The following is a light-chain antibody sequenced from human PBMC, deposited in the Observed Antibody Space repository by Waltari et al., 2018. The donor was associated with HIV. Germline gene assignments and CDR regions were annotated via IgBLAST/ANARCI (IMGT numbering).Light chain of an antibody. Sequence: QTVVTQEPSFSVSPGGTVTLTCGLSSGSVSTNSSPSWYPQTPGQAPPTLIYSTNTRSSGVPDRFSGSIRGKKASLTITGAQADDESDYYCVLYMGSGVWVFGGGTKLTVL. J-gene: IGLJ3*02. CDR3: VLYMGSGVWV. V-gene: IGLV8-61*01. CDR2: STN. CDR1: SGSVSTNSS.